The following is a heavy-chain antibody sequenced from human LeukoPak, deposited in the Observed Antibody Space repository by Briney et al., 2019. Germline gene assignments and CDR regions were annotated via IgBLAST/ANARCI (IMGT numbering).Heavy chain of an antibody. J-gene: IGHJ4*02. Sequence: PGGSLRLSCAASGFTFSDYGMHWVRQAPGKGLEWVSSISSSSSYIFYADSVKGRFTISRDNAKNSLYLQMNSLRAEDTAFYYCARDTFDYWGQGTLVTVSS. CDR1: GFTFSDYG. V-gene: IGHV3-21*01. CDR3: ARDTFDY. CDR2: ISSSSSYI.